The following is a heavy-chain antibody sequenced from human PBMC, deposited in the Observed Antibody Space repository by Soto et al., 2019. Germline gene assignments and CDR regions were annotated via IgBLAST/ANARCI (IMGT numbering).Heavy chain of an antibody. D-gene: IGHD3-10*01. CDR2: IIPIFGTA. Sequence: GASVKVSCKASGGTFSSYAISWVRQAPGQGLEWMRGIIPIFGTANYAQKFQGRVTITADESTSTAYMELSSLRSEDTAVYYCARGSSGAFDIWGQGTMVTVSS. CDR3: ARGSSGAFDI. J-gene: IGHJ3*02. CDR1: GGTFSSYA. V-gene: IGHV1-69*13.